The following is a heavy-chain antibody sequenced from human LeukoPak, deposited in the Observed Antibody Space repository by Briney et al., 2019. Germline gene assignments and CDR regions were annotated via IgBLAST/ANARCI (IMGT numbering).Heavy chain of an antibody. CDR1: GGSISSGGYS. CDR3: ARDWGYCSSTSCSYNWFDP. CDR2: IYHSGST. V-gene: IGHV4-30-2*01. D-gene: IGHD2-2*01. Sequence: PSQTLSLTCAVSGGSISSGGYSWSWIRQPPGKGLEWIGYIYHSGSTYYNPSLKSRVTISVDRSKNQFSLKLSSVTAADTAVYYCARDWGYCSSTSCSYNWFDPWGQGTLVTVSS. J-gene: IGHJ5*02.